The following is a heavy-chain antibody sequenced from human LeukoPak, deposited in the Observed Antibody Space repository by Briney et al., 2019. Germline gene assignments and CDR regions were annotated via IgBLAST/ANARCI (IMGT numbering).Heavy chain of an antibody. CDR2: MNPNSGNT. D-gene: IGHD6-19*01. Sequence: ASVKVSCKASGYTLTSYDINWVRQATGQGLEWMGWMNPNSGNTGYAQKFQGRVTMTRNTSISTAYMELSSLRSEDTAVYYCARVGSGWYAFDYWGQGTLVTVSS. V-gene: IGHV1-8*01. CDR1: GYTLTSYD. J-gene: IGHJ4*02. CDR3: ARVGSGWYAFDY.